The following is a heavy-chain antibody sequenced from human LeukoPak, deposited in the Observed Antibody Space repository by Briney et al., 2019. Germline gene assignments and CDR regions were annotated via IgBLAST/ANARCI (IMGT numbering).Heavy chain of an antibody. CDR3: ARDGRHYYGSGNYYSKDAFDI. CDR1: GFTFSDYY. Sequence: GGSLRLSCAASGFTFSDYYMSWIRQAPGKGLEWVATIQPDGSEKYYSDSVKGRFTISRDNAKNSLFLQMNSLRAEDTAVYYCARDGRHYYGSGNYYSKDAFDIWGQGTMVTVSS. D-gene: IGHD3-10*01. CDR2: IQPDGSEK. J-gene: IGHJ3*02. V-gene: IGHV3-7*01.